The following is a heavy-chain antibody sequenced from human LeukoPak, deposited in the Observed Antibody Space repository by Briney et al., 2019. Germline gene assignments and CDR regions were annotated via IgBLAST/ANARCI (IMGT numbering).Heavy chain of an antibody. CDR3: ARGIAPDP. D-gene: IGHD6-13*01. V-gene: IGHV4-38-2*02. CDR2: IYHSGST. CDR1: GYSISSGYY. Sequence: SETLSLTCTVSGYSISSGYYWGWIRQPPGKGLEWIGSIYHSGSTYYNPSLKSRVTISVDTSKNQFSLKLSSVTAADTAVYYCARGIAPDPWGQGTLVTVSS. J-gene: IGHJ5*02.